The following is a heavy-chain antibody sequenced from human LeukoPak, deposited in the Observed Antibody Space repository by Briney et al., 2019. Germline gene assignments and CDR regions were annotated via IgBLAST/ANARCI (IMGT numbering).Heavy chain of an antibody. CDR3: AKGYDFWSGWDV. D-gene: IGHD3-3*01. CDR2: IWYDGSNI. V-gene: IGHV3-33*06. J-gene: IGHJ6*04. Sequence: PGGSLRLSCEASGFSFSSYGMHWVRQAPGKGLEWVTLIWYDGSNIYYADSVKGRVTISRDNSKNTVDLQMTSLRAEDTAVYYCAKGYDFWSGWDVWGKGTTVTVSS. CDR1: GFSFSSYG.